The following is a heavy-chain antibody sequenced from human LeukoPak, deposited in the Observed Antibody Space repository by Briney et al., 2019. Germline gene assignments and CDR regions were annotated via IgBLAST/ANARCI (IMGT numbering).Heavy chain of an antibody. V-gene: IGHV3-48*03. CDR2: ISSSGSTI. J-gene: IGHJ6*02. D-gene: IGHD2-15*01. CDR1: GFTFSSYE. CDR3: AGNVVVVAATRGYYYGMDV. Sequence: QPGGSLRLSCAASGFTFSSYEMNWVRQAPGKGLDWVSYISSSGSTIYYADSVKGRFTISRDNAKNSLYLQMNSLRAEDTAVYYCAGNVVVVAATRGYYYGMDVWGQGTTVTVSS.